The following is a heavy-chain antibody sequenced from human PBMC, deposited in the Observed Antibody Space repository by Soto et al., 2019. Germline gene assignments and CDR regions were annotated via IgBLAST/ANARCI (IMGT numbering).Heavy chain of an antibody. V-gene: IGHV3-33*01. CDR1: GFSFGSYA. D-gene: IGHD6-6*01. Sequence: PGGSLRLSCAASGFSFGSYAMHWVRQAPGKGLEWLTVIWYDGSNKYYANSVTDRFTISRDNSRNTLYLQMNSLRAEDTAIYYCARGAISARPDYWGQGTRVTVSS. J-gene: IGHJ4*02. CDR2: IWYDGSNK. CDR3: ARGAISARPDY.